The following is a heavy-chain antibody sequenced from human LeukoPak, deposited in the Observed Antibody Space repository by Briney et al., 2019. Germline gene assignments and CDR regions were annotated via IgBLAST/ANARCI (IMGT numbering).Heavy chain of an antibody. Sequence: SETLSLTCAVYGGSFSGYYWSWIRQPPGKGLEWIGEINHGGSTNYNPSLKSRVTISVDTSKNQFSLKLSSVTAADTAVYYCARAGSGSSDFDYWGQGTLVTVSS. J-gene: IGHJ4*02. D-gene: IGHD1-26*01. V-gene: IGHV4-34*01. CDR3: ARAGSGSSDFDY. CDR2: INHGGST. CDR1: GGSFSGYY.